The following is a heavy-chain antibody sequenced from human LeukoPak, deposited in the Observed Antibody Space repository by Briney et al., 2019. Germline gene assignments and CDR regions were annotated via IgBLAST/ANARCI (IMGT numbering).Heavy chain of an antibody. CDR2: ISGSGGST. CDR1: GFTFSNYA. V-gene: IGHV3-23*01. J-gene: IGHJ3*02. CDR3: AKSPFFSSGSSYALDI. Sequence: GGSLRLSCAASGFTFSNYAMSWVRQAPGKGLEWVSAISGSGGSTYYADSVKGRFTISRDNSKNTLYLQMNSLRAEDTAVYYCAKSPFFSSGSSYALDIWGQGTMVTVSS. D-gene: IGHD3-10*01.